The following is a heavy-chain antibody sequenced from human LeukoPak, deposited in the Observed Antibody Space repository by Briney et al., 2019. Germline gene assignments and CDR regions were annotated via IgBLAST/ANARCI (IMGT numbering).Heavy chain of an antibody. D-gene: IGHD6-19*01. CDR2: ISYDGSNK. J-gene: IGHJ4*02. CDR1: GFTFSSYG. CDR3: AKDRRSYSSGWYPIDY. V-gene: IGHV3-30*18. Sequence: GGSLRLSCAASGFTFSSYGMHWVRQAPGKGLEWVAVISYDGSNKYYADSVKGRFTISRDNSKNTLYLQMNSLRAEDAAVYYCAKDRRSYSSGWYPIDYWGQGTLVTVSS.